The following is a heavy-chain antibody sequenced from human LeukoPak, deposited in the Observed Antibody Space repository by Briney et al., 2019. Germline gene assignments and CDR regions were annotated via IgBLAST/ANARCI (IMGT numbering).Heavy chain of an antibody. CDR2: IIPIFGTA. CDR1: GGTFSSYA. D-gene: IGHD6-19*01. Sequence: ASVKVSCKATGGTFSSYAISWVRQAPGQGLEWMGGIIPIFGTANYAQKFQGRVTITADESTSTAYMELSSLRSEDTAVYYCARQALAVAGMNWFDPWGQGTLVTVSS. V-gene: IGHV1-69*13. J-gene: IGHJ5*02. CDR3: ARQALAVAGMNWFDP.